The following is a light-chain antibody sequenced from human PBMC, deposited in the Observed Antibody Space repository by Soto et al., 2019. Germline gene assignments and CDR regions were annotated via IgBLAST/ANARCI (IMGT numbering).Light chain of an antibody. V-gene: IGKV3-11*01. J-gene: IGKJ1*01. CDR1: QSVSSY. CDR3: QRRSNWPPAWT. Sequence: EIVLTQSPATLSLSPGERATLSCRASQSVSSYLAWCQQKPGQAPRLLIYDASNRATGIPARFSGSGSGTDFTLTISSLEPEDFAVYYCQRRSNWPPAWTFGQGTKVDIK. CDR2: DAS.